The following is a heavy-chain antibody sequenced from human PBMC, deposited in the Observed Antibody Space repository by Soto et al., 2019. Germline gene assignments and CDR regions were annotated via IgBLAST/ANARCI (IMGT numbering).Heavy chain of an antibody. CDR3: ARAYCSGGSCYLHNWFDP. CDR1: GGSISSGGYY. V-gene: IGHV4-31*03. J-gene: IGHJ5*02. D-gene: IGHD2-15*01. CDR2: IYYSGST. Sequence: SETLSLTCTVSGGSISSGGYYWSWIRQHPGKGLEWIGYIYYSGSTYYNPSLKSRVTISVDTSKNQFSLKLSSVTAADTAVYYCARAYCSGGSCYLHNWFDPWGQGTLVTVSS.